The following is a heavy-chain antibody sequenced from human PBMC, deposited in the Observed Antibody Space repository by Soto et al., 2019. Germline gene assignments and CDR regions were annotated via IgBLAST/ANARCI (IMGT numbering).Heavy chain of an antibody. CDR1: GFTFSSYA. CDR3: AKRLNDWNPDPLDY. D-gene: IGHD1-1*01. Sequence: EVQLLESGGGLVQPGGSLRLSCAASGFTFSSYAMAWVRQAPGKGLEWVSAISGSGGSTFNADSVKGRFTVSRDNSKNTLFLQMNSLRAEDTAVYYCAKRLNDWNPDPLDYWGQGTLVTVSS. J-gene: IGHJ4*02. V-gene: IGHV3-23*01. CDR2: ISGSGGST.